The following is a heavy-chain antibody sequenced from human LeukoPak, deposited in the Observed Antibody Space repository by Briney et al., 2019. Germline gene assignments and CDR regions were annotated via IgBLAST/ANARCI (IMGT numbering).Heavy chain of an antibody. D-gene: IGHD3-3*01. J-gene: IGHJ5*01. Sequence: AGGSLRLSCAASGFTFSSYAMSWVRQAPGKGLEWVSGIYVDGTTYYADSVKGRFTISRDNSRNTLFLQMNSLRVEDTAVYYCARISAYDDSWGQGTLVTVSS. CDR1: GFTFSSYA. CDR2: IYVDGTT. V-gene: IGHV3-53*01. CDR3: ARISAYDDS.